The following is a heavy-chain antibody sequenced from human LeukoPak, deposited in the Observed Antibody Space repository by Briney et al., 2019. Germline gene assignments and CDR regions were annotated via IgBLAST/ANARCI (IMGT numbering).Heavy chain of an antibody. CDR2: ISAYNGNT. D-gene: IGHD3-3*01. J-gene: IGHJ4*02. CDR1: GYTFTSYG. Sequence: GASVKVSCKASGYTFTSYGISWVRQAPGQGLEWMGWISAYNGNTNYAQKLQGRVTMTTDTSTSTAYMELRSLRSDDTAVYYCASSEDYDFWSGYYTFDYWGQGTLGTVSS. V-gene: IGHV1-18*01. CDR3: ASSEDYDFWSGYYTFDY.